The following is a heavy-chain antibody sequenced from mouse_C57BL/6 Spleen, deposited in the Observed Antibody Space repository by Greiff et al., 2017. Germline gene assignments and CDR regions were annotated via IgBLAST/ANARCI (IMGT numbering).Heavy chain of an antibody. D-gene: IGHD2-4*01. V-gene: IGHV7-3*01. Sequence: EVHLVESGGGLVQPGGSLSLSCAASGFTFTDYYMSWVRQPPGKALEWLGFIRNKANGYTTEYSASVKGRFTISRDNSQSILYLQMNALRAEDSATYYCARGGIYYDYDGCYFDYWGQGTTLTVSS. CDR2: IRNKANGYTT. CDR3: ARGGIYYDYDGCYFDY. J-gene: IGHJ2*01. CDR1: GFTFTDYY.